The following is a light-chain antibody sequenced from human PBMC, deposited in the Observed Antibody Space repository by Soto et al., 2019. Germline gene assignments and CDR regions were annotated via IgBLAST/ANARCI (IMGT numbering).Light chain of an antibody. J-gene: IGKJ3*01. CDR1: QSVFSN. V-gene: IGKV3-15*01. CDR3: QQYNNCPYP. CDR2: GAS. Sequence: EIVMTQSPATLSVSPGERASLSCRASQSVFSNLAWYQQKPGQPPRLLIFGASTRATGIPARFSGSGSGTAFPLTTTSLQSEDFEVYYFQQYNNCPYPFGPGTRVDSK.